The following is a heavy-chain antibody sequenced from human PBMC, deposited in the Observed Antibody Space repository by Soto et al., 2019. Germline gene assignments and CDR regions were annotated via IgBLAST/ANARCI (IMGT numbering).Heavy chain of an antibody. V-gene: IGHV5-51*01. CDR2: IYPGDTDT. Sequence: GESLKISGKASGYSFSNYCIGWVRQRPGKGLEWVGIIYPGDTDTRYSPSFQGQVTISVDKSISTAYLEWRSLKASDTAMYFCALTAPRDHYYAMDVWGQGTTVTVSS. CDR1: GYSFSNYC. J-gene: IGHJ6*02. CDR3: ALTAPRDHYYAMDV. D-gene: IGHD5-18*01.